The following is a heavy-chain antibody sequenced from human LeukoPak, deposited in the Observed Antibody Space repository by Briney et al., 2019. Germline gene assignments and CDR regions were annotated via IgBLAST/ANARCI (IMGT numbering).Heavy chain of an antibody. V-gene: IGHV3-7*01. D-gene: IGHD1-26*01. CDR2: IKQDGSEK. CDR3: AKDSLGEPPILFDY. J-gene: IGHJ4*02. Sequence: GGSLRLSCAASGITFSSYWMSWVRQAPGKGLEWVANIKQDGSEKYYVDSVKGRFTISRDNAKNSLYLQMNSLRAEDTAVYYCAKDSLGEPPILFDYWGQGTLVTVSS. CDR1: GITFSSYW.